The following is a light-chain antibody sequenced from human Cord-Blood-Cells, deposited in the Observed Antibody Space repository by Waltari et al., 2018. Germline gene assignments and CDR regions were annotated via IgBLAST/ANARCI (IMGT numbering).Light chain of an antibody. CDR1: QSVSSSY. V-gene: IGKV3-20*01. J-gene: IGKJ1*01. Sequence: IVLTQSAGTLSLSPGERATISCRASQSVSSSYLAWYQQKPGQAPRLLIYGASSRATGIPERFSGSGSGTDFTLTIRRLEPEDFAVYYCQQYGRSPLTFGQGTKVEIK. CDR3: QQYGRSPLT. CDR2: GAS.